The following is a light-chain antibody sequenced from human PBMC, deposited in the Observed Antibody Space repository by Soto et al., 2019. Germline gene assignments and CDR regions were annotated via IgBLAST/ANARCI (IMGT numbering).Light chain of an antibody. J-gene: IGLJ1*01. CDR2: EVS. CDR3: FSFTTDWTHV. Sequence: QSALTQPASVSGSPGQSITICFTGSSSDIGAYNYVSWFQQYPGKAPKLIISEVSNRPSGVSNRFSGSKSGTAASLTISGLQTEDEADYFCFSFTTDWTHVFGTGTKVTVL. V-gene: IGLV2-14*01. CDR1: SSDIGAYNY.